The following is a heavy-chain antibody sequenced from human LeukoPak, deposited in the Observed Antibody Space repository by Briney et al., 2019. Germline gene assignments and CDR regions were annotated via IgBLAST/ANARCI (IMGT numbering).Heavy chain of an antibody. J-gene: IGHJ4*02. V-gene: IGHV3-23*01. CDR1: GFTFTKYG. CDR2: ICDSGAYT. CDR3: AKGRILWFGEQSDFDY. D-gene: IGHD3-10*01. Sequence: GGSLRLSCAASGFTFTKYGMSWVRLAPGNGLEWISTICDSGAYTYYADFVKGRFTVSRDNSKNMVFLEVNSLRAEDTATYFCAKGRILWFGEQSDFDYWGQGTLVTVSS.